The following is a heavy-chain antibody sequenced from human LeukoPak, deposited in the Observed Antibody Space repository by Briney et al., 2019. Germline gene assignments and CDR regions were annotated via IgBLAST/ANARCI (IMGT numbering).Heavy chain of an antibody. Sequence: GSSVKVSCKASGGTFSSYAISWVRQAPGQGLEWMGGIIPIFGTANYAQKFQGRVTITADESTSTAYMELSSLRSEDTAVYYCAVDIVVVPAAQASFFQHWGQGTLVTVSS. CDR2: IIPIFGTA. V-gene: IGHV1-69*01. CDR3: AVDIVVVPAAQASFFQH. D-gene: IGHD2-2*03. CDR1: GGTFSSYA. J-gene: IGHJ1*01.